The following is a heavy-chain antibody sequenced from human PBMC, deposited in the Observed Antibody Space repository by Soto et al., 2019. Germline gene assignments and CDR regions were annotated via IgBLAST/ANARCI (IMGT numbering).Heavy chain of an antibody. CDR2: IWNDGINK. D-gene: IGHD1-26*01. V-gene: IGHV3-33*01. CDR1: GFIFSAYG. CDR3: ARLAYSNFLGGLDS. Sequence: QVQLVESGGGVVQPGRSLRHSCAASGFIFSAYGIHWVRQAPGKGLEWVAIIWNDGINKYYADSVKGRFTIPRDNSKNTVDLQMNSQRVEDTAVYYCARLAYSNFLGGLDSWGQGTLVTASS. J-gene: IGHJ5*01.